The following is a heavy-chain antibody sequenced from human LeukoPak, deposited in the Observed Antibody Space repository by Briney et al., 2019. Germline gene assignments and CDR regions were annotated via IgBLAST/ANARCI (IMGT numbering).Heavy chain of an antibody. V-gene: IGHV3-23*01. CDR1: GFTFSSYA. D-gene: IGHD6-19*01. Sequence: GGSLRLSCAASGFTFSSYAMRWVRQAPGKGLEWGSAISGSGGSTYYADSVKGRFTISRDNSNHTLYLQMNSLRAEDTAVYYCAKDGIAVAGPPGGQGTLVTVSS. J-gene: IGHJ5*02. CDR2: ISGSGGST. CDR3: AKDGIAVAGPP.